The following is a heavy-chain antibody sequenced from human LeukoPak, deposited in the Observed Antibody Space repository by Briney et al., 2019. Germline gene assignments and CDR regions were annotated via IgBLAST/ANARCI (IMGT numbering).Heavy chain of an antibody. V-gene: IGHV3-23*01. CDR1: TFTFSSFT. J-gene: IGHJ3*02. D-gene: IGHD3-22*01. CDR3: ASLMGAYYFVSSGSQDGSAFDI. Sequence: GGSLRLSCAASTFTFSSFTMSWVRQAPGKGLEWVSGISGSGGSTYYADSVRGRFTISRDNSKNTLFLQMNSLRAEDTAVYYCASLMGAYYFVSSGSQDGSAFDIWGQGTMVTVSS. CDR2: ISGSGGST.